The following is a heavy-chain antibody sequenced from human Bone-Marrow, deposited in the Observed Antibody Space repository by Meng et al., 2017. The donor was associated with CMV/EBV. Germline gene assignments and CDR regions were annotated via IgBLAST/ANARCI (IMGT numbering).Heavy chain of an antibody. J-gene: IGHJ4*02. CDR1: GGSISSSSYY. Sequence: SETLSPTCTVSGGSISSSSYYWGWIRQPPGKGLEWIGSIYYSGSTYYNPSLKSRVTISVDTSKNQFSLKLSSVTAADTAVYYCARHTTVWNSGYFDYWGQGTLVTVSS. CDR2: IYYSGST. D-gene: IGHD4-11*01. V-gene: IGHV4-39*01. CDR3: ARHTTVWNSGYFDY.